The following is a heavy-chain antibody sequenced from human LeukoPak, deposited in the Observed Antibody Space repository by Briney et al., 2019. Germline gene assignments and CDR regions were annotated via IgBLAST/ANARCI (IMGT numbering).Heavy chain of an antibody. CDR1: GYTVTSYY. Sequence: ASVKVSCKASGYTVTSYYMHWVRQAPGQGLEWMGIINPSGGSTSYAQKFQGRVTMTRDMSTSTVYMELSSLRPADTAVYYCARGKINYYDSSGYYPREFDYWGQGTLVTVSS. J-gene: IGHJ4*02. V-gene: IGHV1-46*01. CDR2: INPSGGST. CDR3: ARGKINYYDSSGYYPREFDY. D-gene: IGHD3-22*01.